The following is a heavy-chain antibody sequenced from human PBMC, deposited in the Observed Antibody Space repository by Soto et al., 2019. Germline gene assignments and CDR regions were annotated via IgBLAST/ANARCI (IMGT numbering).Heavy chain of an antibody. CDR1: GYSFTTYW. V-gene: IGHV5-10-1*01. D-gene: IGHD4-4*01. CDR3: ASRGGNSLDYHYGMDV. CDR2: IDPTDSYT. J-gene: IGHJ6*02. Sequence: GESLKISCQGSGYSFTTYWISWVRQMPGKGLECMGRIDPTDSYTDYSPSFEGHVTISVDRSINTAYLQWSSLKASDTAMYYCASRGGNSLDYHYGMDVRGQGSTVTVSS.